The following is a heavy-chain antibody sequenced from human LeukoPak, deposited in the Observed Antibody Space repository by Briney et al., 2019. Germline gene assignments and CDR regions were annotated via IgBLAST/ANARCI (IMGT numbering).Heavy chain of an antibody. CDR1: GDSIFNSNSY. J-gene: IGHJ3*02. V-gene: IGHV4-61*09. CDR3: ARAYYYDSSGYYYSPPAFDI. Sequence: SETLSLTCSVSGDSIFNSNSYWSWMRQPAGKGLEWIGHIFSRGNTNYNPSLKSRVTISVDMSKNQFSLILSSVTAADTAVYYCARAYYYDSSGYYYSPPAFDIWGQGTMVTVSS. D-gene: IGHD3-22*01. CDR2: IFSRGNT.